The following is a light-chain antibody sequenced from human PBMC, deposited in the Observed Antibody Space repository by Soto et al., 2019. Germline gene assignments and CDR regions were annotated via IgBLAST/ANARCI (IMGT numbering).Light chain of an antibody. J-gene: IGLJ1*01. V-gene: IGLV2-8*01. Sequence: QSVLTQPPSASGSPGQSVTISCTGASSDVDAYKYVSWYQQHPGKAPKLMIYEVNKRPSGVPDRFSGSQSGNTASLTVSGLQAEDEADYYCCSYEGGDDHSVFGTGPKVTVL. CDR2: EVN. CDR1: SSDVDAYKY. CDR3: CSYEGGDDHSV.